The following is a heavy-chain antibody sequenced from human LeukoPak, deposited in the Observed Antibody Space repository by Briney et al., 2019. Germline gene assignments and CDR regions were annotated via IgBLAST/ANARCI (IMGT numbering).Heavy chain of an antibody. CDR3: ARGNWEPADY. CDR2: IKSDGSNT. V-gene: IGHV3-74*01. CDR1: GFTFSSYW. J-gene: IGHJ4*02. D-gene: IGHD1-26*01. Sequence: GGSLGLSCAASGFTFSSYWMHWVRQAPGKGLVWVSDIKSDGSNTRYADSVRGRFTISRDNAKNTLYLQMNSLRVEDTAVYYCARGNWEPADYWGQGTLVTVSS.